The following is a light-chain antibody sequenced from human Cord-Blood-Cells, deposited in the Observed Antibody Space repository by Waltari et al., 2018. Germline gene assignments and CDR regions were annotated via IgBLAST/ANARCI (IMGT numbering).Light chain of an antibody. V-gene: IGLV2-23*01. J-gene: IGLJ3*02. CDR3: CSYAGSNWV. CDR1: SSEVGSYNL. Sequence: QSALTQPASVSGSPGQSITISCTGTSSEVGSYNLVSWYQQHPGKAPKLMIYEGSKRPSGVSNRFSGSKSGNTASLTISGLQAEDEADYYCCSYAGSNWVFGGGTKLTVL. CDR2: EGS.